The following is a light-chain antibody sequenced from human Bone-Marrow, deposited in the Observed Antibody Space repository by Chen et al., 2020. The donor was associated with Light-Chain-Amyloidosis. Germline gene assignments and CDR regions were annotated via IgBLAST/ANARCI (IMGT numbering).Light chain of an antibody. CDR1: NIGTTS. J-gene: IGLJ3*02. Sequence: SYVLTQPSSVSVAPGQTATIACGGHNIGTTSVHWYQQTPGQAPLLVVYDGSDRPSGIAERSSGSTSGNAATLTISRVEAGDEADHYCQVWDRGSDRPVFGGGTKLTVL. CDR3: QVWDRGSDRPV. V-gene: IGLV3-21*02. CDR2: DGS.